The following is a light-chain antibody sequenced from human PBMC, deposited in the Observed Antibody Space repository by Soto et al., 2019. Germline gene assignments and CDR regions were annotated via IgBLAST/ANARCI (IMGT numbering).Light chain of an antibody. J-gene: IGKJ2*02. CDR3: QQLINLHRN. CDR2: GAS. CDR1: QRVSDY. V-gene: IGKV3-11*01. Sequence: ELVMTQSPATLSVSPGERATLSCRASQRVSDYLAWYQQKPGQSPRLIVYGASNRATGIPARFSGSGSGTDITLTIVTLYPEDLAVYYFQQLINLHRNLGQGT.